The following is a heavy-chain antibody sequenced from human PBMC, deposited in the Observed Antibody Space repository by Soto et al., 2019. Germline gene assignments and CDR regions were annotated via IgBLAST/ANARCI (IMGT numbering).Heavy chain of an antibody. J-gene: IGHJ5*02. Sequence: PSETLSLTCTVSGGSITSSSYYWGWIRQPPGKGLEWIGNIYYSGSTYYNPSLKSRVTISVDTSKNQFSLKLSSVTAADTAVYYCAREIAAAGFYPWGQGTLVTVSS. CDR1: GGSITSSSYY. D-gene: IGHD6-13*01. CDR2: IYYSGST. V-gene: IGHV4-39*02. CDR3: AREIAAAGFYP.